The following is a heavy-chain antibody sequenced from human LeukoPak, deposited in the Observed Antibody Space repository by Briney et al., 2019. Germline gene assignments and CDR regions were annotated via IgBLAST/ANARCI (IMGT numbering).Heavy chain of an antibody. CDR1: GYTFTSNY. J-gene: IGHJ6*03. Sequence: GASVKVSCKAFGYTFTSNYMHWVRQAPGQGLEWMGIINPSGGSTTYAQKFQGRLTMTRDMSTSTVYMELSSLRSEDTAVYYCARTYSSSPNPYFYYYYYYMDVWGKGTTVTVSS. D-gene: IGHD6-6*01. CDR3: ARTYSSSPNPYFYYYYYYMDV. V-gene: IGHV1-46*01. CDR2: INPSGGST.